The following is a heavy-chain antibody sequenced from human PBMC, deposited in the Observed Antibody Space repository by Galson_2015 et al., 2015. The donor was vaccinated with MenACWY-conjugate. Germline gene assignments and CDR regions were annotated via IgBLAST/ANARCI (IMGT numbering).Heavy chain of an antibody. Sequence: SETLSLTCAVSGYSISNGYYWGWIRQPPGKGLEWIGIIYNTGNTYYNASLKSRVTMSVDTSKNQFSLKPTSVTAADSAVYYCARLTGYSGSFYFPCWGQGTLVTVSS. CDR3: ARLTGYSGSFYFPC. J-gene: IGHJ4*02. CDR1: GYSISNGYY. D-gene: IGHD1-26*01. V-gene: IGHV4-38-2*01. CDR2: IYNTGNT.